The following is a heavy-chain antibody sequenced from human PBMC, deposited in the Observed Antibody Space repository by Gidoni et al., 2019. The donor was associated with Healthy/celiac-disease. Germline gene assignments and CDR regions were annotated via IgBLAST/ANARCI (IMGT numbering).Heavy chain of an antibody. CDR1: GFTFRDYY. D-gene: IGHD2-21*01. CDR2: ISSSGRTI. CDR3: ARVPRDGYNKLASGPNDY. Sequence: QVQLVESGGGLVKPGGSLRLSCAASGFTFRDYYMSWIRQAPGKGLEWVSYISSSGRTIYYADAVKGRFTISRDNAKNSLYLQMNSLRAEDTAVYYCARVPRDGYNKLASGPNDYWGQGTLVTVSS. J-gene: IGHJ4*02. V-gene: IGHV3-11*01.